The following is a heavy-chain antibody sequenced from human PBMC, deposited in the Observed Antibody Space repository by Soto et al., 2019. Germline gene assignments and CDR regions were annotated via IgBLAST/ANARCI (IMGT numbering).Heavy chain of an antibody. D-gene: IGHD3-3*01. CDR3: ARVLWYYDFWSGPSDY. J-gene: IGHJ4*02. CDR1: GFTFSSYS. V-gene: IGHV3-48*02. Sequence: GGSLRLSCAASGFTFSSYSMNWVRQAPGKGLEWVSYISSSSSTIYYADSVKGRFTISRDNAKNSLYLQMNSLRDEDTAVYYCARVLWYYDFWSGPSDYWGQGTLVTVSS. CDR2: ISSSSSTI.